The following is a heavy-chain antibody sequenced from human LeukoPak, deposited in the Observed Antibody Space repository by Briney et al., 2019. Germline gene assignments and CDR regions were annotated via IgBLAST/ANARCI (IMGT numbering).Heavy chain of an antibody. CDR1: GVTFSSNW. CDR2: ISTDGSST. V-gene: IGHV3-74*01. CDR3: ATYYDTTAYTFDC. D-gene: IGHD3-22*01. Sequence: GGSLRLSCAASGVTFSSNWMHWVRQAPGKGLVWASRISTDGSSTSYADSVKGRFTVSRDNAKNTLYLQMNSLTAEDTAVYYCATYYDTTAYTFDCRGQGTLVTVSS. J-gene: IGHJ4*02.